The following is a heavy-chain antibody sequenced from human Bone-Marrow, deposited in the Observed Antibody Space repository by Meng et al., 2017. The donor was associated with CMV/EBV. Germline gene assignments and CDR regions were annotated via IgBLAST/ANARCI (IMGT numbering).Heavy chain of an antibody. CDR2: INPNSGGT. J-gene: IGHJ4*02. CDR1: GYTFTGYY. CDR3: ARDMGYCSSTRCYMEEGGY. Sequence: ASVKVSRKASGYTFTGYYMHWVRQAPGQGLEWMGWINPNSGGTNYAQKVQGRVTMTRDTSISTAYMELSRLRSDDTAVYYCARDMGYCSSTRCYMEEGGYWGQGTLVTVSS. D-gene: IGHD2-2*02. V-gene: IGHV1-2*02.